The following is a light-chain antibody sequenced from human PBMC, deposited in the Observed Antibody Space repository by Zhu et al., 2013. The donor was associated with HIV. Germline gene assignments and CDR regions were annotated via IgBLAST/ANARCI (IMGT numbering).Light chain of an antibody. CDR2: EDN. Sequence: LTQPASVSGSPGQSITISCTRTSGSIASNYVQWYQQRPGSSPTTVIYEDNQRPSGVPDRFSGSIDSSSNAASLTISGLKTEDEADYYCQSYDSSILVFGGGTKLTVL. J-gene: IGLJ3*02. CDR3: QSYDSSILV. CDR1: SGSIASNY. V-gene: IGLV6-57*01.